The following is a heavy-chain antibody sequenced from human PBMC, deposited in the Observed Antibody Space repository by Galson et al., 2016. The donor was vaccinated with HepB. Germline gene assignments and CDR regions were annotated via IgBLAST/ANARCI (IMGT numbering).Heavy chain of an antibody. D-gene: IGHD2-21*01. J-gene: IGHJ6*01. CDR1: GYTFKSYA. V-gene: IGHV1-3*01. Sequence: SVKVSCKASGYTFKSYAIHWVRQAPGQSLEWMGWINAGHGNTKYSQKFQDRVTITRDTSASTAYMDLSSLRSEDTAVYYCARDVVVLPVRPYGLDVWGPGTTVTVSS. CDR2: INAGHGNT. CDR3: ARDVVVLPVRPYGLDV.